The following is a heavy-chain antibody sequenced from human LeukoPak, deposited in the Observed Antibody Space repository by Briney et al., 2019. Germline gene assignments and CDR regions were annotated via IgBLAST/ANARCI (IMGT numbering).Heavy chain of an antibody. Sequence: SETLSLTCTVSGGSISSYYWSWIRQPPGKGLEWVGEISHSGSTNYNPSLKSRVTISLDKSKNQFSLKLSSVTAADTAVYYCASNDFWSGPAMDVWGKGTTVTVSS. CDR2: ISHSGST. CDR1: GGSISSYY. V-gene: IGHV4-59*08. D-gene: IGHD3-3*01. J-gene: IGHJ6*03. CDR3: ASNDFWSGPAMDV.